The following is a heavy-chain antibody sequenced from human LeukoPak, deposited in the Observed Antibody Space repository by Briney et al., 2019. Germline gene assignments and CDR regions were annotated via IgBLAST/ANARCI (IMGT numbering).Heavy chain of an antibody. Sequence: QPGGSLRLPCTASGFTFSGYEMNWVRQAPGKGLEWVSYISSSGNSIYYADSVKGRFTISRDNAKNSLYLQMNSLRAEDTSVYYCARRRDGFDIWGQGTMVTVSS. CDR1: GFTFSGYE. V-gene: IGHV3-48*03. CDR3: ARRRDGFDI. CDR2: ISSSGNSI. J-gene: IGHJ3*02.